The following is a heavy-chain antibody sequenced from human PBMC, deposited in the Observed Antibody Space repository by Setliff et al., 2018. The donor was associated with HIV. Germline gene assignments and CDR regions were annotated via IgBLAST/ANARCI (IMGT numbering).Heavy chain of an antibody. Sequence: PSETLSLTCTVSGPSINIHYWSWIRQSPGKAFEWIGYIYSTGSTHSNPSLQSRFTISMVASRNQFSPKLNSVTPADTAVYSCARSRTSSGYYGVTGNGIDVWGQGTTVTAP. CDR3: ARSRTSSGYYGVTGNGIDV. CDR1: GPSINIHY. J-gene: IGHJ6*02. D-gene: IGHD3-22*01. CDR2: IYSTGST. V-gene: IGHV4-59*11.